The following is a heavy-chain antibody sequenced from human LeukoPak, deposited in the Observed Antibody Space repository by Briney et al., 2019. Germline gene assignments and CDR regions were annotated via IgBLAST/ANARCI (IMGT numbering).Heavy chain of an antibody. J-gene: IGHJ6*03. V-gene: IGHV1-8*01. Sequence: AASEKVFCKSSGYTFTSYDINWVRQATGQGLEWMGWMNPNSGNTGYAQKFQSRVTMTRNTSISTAYMELSSLRSEDTAVYYCARVGYYYYYMDVWGKGTTVTVSS. CDR3: ARVGYYYYYMDV. CDR2: MNPNSGNT. CDR1: GYTFTSYD. D-gene: IGHD1-26*01.